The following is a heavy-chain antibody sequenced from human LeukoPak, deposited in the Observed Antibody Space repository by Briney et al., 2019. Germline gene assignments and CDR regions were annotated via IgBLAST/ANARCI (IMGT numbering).Heavy chain of an antibody. V-gene: IGHV1-2*02. D-gene: IGHD6-13*01. J-gene: IGHJ4*02. CDR2: INPNSGGT. CDR1: GYTFTGYY. Sequence: ASVKVSCKASGYTFTGYYMHWVRQAPGQGLEWMGWINPNSGGTNYAQKFQGRVTMTRDTSISTAYMELSRLRSDDTAVYYCAKDDAGYSSSWYELRISAFDYWGQGTLVTVSS. CDR3: AKDDAGYSSSWYELRISAFDY.